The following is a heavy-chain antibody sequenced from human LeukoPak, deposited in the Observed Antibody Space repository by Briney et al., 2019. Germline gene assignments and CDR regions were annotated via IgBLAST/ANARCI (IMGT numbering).Heavy chain of an antibody. V-gene: IGHV1-18*01. D-gene: IGHD5-18*01. CDR3: ARGSRWRGYSYGYGDY. J-gene: IGHJ4*02. Sequence: ASVKVSCKASGYTFTSYGISWVRQAPGQGLEWMGWISAYNGNTNYAQKLQGRVTMTTDISTSTAYMELRSLRSDDTAVYYCARGSRWRGYSYGYGDYWGQGTLVTVSS. CDR1: GYTFTSYG. CDR2: ISAYNGNT.